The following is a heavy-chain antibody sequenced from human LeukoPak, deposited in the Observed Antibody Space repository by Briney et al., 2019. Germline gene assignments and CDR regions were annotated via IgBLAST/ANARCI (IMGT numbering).Heavy chain of an antibody. V-gene: IGHV4-38-2*01. CDR1: GYSISSGYY. CDR2: IHHSGST. J-gene: IGHJ4*02. D-gene: IGHD2-2*01. CDR3: ARHLSGCLIVVLAPMLLGY. Sequence: PADTLSLTCAVSGYSISSGYYWGWIRQPRGKGLEWIGSIHHSGSTYYNPSLKSRVTISVDTSKNQCSLKLSSVTATDPAVYYCARHLSGCLIVVLAPMLLGYWVQGTIVTVSS.